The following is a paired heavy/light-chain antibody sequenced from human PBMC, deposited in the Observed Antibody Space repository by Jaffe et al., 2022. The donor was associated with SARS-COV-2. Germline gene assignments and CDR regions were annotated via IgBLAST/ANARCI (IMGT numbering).Light chain of an antibody. V-gene: IGKV1-12*01. CDR3: QQANRFPLT. CDR2: AAS. Sequence: DIQMTQSPSSVSASVGDRVTITCRASQGINTWLAWYQQKPGKAPKVLIYAASSLPSGVPSRFSGSGSGTDFTLTISSLQPEDSATYYCQQANRFPLTFGGGTKVEIK. CDR1: QGINTW. J-gene: IGKJ4*01.
Heavy chain of an antibody. V-gene: IGHV3-21*01. CDR3: ARDRDFGSGSNWFDP. CDR2: ISDFTTNNI. CDR1: GFTLASYC. D-gene: IGHD3-10*01. Sequence: EVHLVQSGGGLVKPGGSLRLSCAASGFTLASYCMNWVRQAPGKGLEWVSSISDFTTNNIYYADSVQGRFTISRDNARNTLDLQMNSLRAEDTAVYYCARDRDFGSGSNWFDPWGQGTLVTVSS. J-gene: IGHJ5*02.